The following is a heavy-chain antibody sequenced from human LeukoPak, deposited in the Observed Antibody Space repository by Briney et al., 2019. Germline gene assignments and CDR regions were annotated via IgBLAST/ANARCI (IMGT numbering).Heavy chain of an antibody. Sequence: GGSLRLSCAASGFSFSDSYMSWIRQAPGKGLEWVSYITTSGSTIYYADSVKGRFTISRDNAKTSLYLQMNSLRAEDTAVYYCARAQPLYSNFNWFDPWGQGTLVTVSS. D-gene: IGHD6-13*01. CDR3: ARAQPLYSNFNWFDP. CDR2: ITTSGSTI. J-gene: IGHJ5*02. CDR1: GFSFSDSY. V-gene: IGHV3-11*01.